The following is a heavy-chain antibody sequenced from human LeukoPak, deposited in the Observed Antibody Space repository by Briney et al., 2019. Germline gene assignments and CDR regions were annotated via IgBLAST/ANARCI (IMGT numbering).Heavy chain of an antibody. D-gene: IGHD3-9*01. Sequence: PSETLSLTCTVSGGSISSYYWSWIRQPAGKGLEWIGRIYTSGSTNYNPSLKSRVTMSVDTSKNQFSLKLSSVTAADTAVYYCARETVGYYDILTGYTAAYFDYWGQGTLVIVSS. J-gene: IGHJ4*02. V-gene: IGHV4-4*07. CDR2: IYTSGST. CDR1: GGSISSYY. CDR3: ARETVGYYDILTGYTAAYFDY.